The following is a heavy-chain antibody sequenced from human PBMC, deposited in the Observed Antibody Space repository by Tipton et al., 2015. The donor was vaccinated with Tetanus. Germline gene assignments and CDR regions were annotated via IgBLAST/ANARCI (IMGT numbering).Heavy chain of an antibody. V-gene: IGHV4-39*01. CDR2: VYYNGNT. Sequence: TLSLTCTVFGGSLTSGSFYWDWIRQPPGKGLEWIGNVYYNGNTLQNPSLKSRVTLSLDKSKNQFSLKLRSVTAADTAIYYCARSADNWFDPWGQGTLVTVSS. CDR1: GGSLTSGSFY. J-gene: IGHJ5*02. CDR3: ARSADNWFDP.